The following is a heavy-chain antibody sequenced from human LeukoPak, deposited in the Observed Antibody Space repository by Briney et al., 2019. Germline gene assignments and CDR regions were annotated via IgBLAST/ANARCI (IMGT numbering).Heavy chain of an antibody. CDR3: AEDTAMANDAFDI. D-gene: IGHD5-18*01. CDR1: GGTFSSYA. Sequence: ASVKVSCKASGGTFSSYAISWVRQAPGQGLEWMGRIIPILGIANYAQKFQGRVTITADKSTSTAYMELSSLRSEDTAVYSCAEDTAMANDAFDIWGQGTMVTVSS. J-gene: IGHJ3*02. CDR2: IIPILGIA. V-gene: IGHV1-69*04.